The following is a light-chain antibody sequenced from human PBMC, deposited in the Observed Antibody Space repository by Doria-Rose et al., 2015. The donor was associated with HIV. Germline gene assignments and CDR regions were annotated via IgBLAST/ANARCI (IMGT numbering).Light chain of an antibody. CDR3: NSHTASGHVV. J-gene: IGLJ2*01. V-gene: IGLV2-14*03. CDR1: SSDLSGYNS. CDR2: DVI. Sequence: QPVLTQPASLSGSPGQSITISCKGTSSDLSGYNSVSWYQQYPGKAPKVIIYDVIRRPSDVSYRFSASKSGNTASLTTSGLQPEDEAYYYCNSHTASGHVVFGGGTKLTVL.